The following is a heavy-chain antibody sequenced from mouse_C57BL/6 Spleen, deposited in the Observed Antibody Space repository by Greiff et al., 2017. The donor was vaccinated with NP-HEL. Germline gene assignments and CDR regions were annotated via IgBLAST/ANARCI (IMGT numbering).Heavy chain of an antibody. V-gene: IGHV1-80*01. CDR1: GYAFSSYW. D-gene: IGHD1-1*02. CDR3: ASAYGPYAMDY. J-gene: IGHJ4*01. Sequence: QVQLQESGAELVKPGASVKISCKASGYAFSSYWMNWVKQRPGKGLEWIGQIYPGDGDTNYNGKFKGKATLTADKSSSTAYMQLSSLTSEDSAVYFCASAYGPYAMDYWGQGTSVTVSS. CDR2: IYPGDGDT.